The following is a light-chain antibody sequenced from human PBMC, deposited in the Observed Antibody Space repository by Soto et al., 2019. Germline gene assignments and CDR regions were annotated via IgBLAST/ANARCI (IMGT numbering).Light chain of an antibody. CDR2: KAS. V-gene: IGKV1-5*03. J-gene: IGKJ1*01. Sequence: DIQMTQSPSTLSGSVGDRVTITCRASQTISSWLAWYQQKPGKAPKLLIYKASTLKSGVPSRFSGSGSGTEFTLTISGLQPDDSATYYCQQYNTFWTFGQGTRWIS. CDR3: QQYNTFWT. CDR1: QTISSW.